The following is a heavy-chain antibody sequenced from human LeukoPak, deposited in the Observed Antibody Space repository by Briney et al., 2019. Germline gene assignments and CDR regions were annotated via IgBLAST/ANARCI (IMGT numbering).Heavy chain of an antibody. Sequence: GGSLRLSCAASGFTFSSYSMNWVRQAPGKGLEWVSSISSSSSYIYYADSVKGRFTISRDNAKNSLYLQMNSLRAEDTAVYYCARDGARRLEWLRPNNGMDVWGQGTTVTVSS. V-gene: IGHV3-21*01. CDR2: ISSSSSYI. CDR3: ARDGARRLEWLRPNNGMDV. CDR1: GFTFSSYS. J-gene: IGHJ6*02. D-gene: IGHD5-12*01.